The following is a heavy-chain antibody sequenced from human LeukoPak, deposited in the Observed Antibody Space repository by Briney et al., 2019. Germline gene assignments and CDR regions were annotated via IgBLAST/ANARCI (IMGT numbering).Heavy chain of an antibody. CDR3: ATVRYSTIWSFEFDN. CDR2: IYYSGST. Sequence: SETLSLTCTVSGGSISSGGYYWSWIRQHPGKGLAWIGYIYYSGSTYYNPSLKSRVTISVDTSKNQFSLKLSSVTAADTAVYYCATVRYSTIWSFEFDNWGQGALVTVSS. D-gene: IGHD5-12*01. CDR1: GGSISSGGYY. J-gene: IGHJ4*02. V-gene: IGHV4-31*03.